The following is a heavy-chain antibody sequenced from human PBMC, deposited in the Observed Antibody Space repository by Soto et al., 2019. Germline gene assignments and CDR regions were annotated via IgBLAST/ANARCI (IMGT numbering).Heavy chain of an antibody. V-gene: IGHV4-39*01. J-gene: IGHJ6*02. D-gene: IGHD6-13*01. CDR2: IYYSGST. CDR1: GGSISSSSYY. Sequence: KPSETLSLTCTFSGGSISSSSYYWGWIRQPPGKGLEWIGSIYYSGSTYYNPSLKSRVTISVDTSKNQFSLKLSSVTAADTAVYYCARRSSSWTSLYYYGMDVWGQGTTVTVSS. CDR3: ARRSSSWTSLYYYGMDV.